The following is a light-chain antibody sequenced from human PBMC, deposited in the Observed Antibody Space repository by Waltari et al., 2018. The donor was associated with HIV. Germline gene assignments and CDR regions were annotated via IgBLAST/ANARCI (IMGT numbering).Light chain of an antibody. J-gene: IGLJ1*01. CDR2: SYN. Sequence: QSVLTQPPSASGTPGQRVTISCSGSRSNIGSNTENWYQQLPGTAPKLLIYSYNQRPSGVPDRFSGSKSGTSASLAISGLQSEDEAHYYCASWDDSLNGYVFGTGTKVTVL. CDR3: ASWDDSLNGYV. CDR1: RSNIGSNT. V-gene: IGLV1-44*01.